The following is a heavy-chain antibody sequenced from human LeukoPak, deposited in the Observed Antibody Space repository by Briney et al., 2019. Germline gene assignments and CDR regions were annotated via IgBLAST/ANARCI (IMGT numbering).Heavy chain of an antibody. CDR2: IYFSGTT. CDR3: ARDSPYFDY. Sequence: PSETLSLTCTVSGDSINAYYWGWLRQPPGKGLGWIGYIYFSGTTKYNPSLESRVTMSVDTSKNQFSLKLSSVTAADTAVYYCARDSPYFDYWGPGTLVTVSS. CDR1: GDSINAYY. J-gene: IGHJ4*02. V-gene: IGHV4-59*01.